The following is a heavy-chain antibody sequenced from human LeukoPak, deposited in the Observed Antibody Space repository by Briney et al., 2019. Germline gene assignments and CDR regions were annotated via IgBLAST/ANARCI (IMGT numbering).Heavy chain of an antibody. CDR1: GFTFGDYA. J-gene: IGHJ4*02. D-gene: IGHD6-19*01. CDR3: TRESSGWYYSPLSLDY. V-gene: IGHV3-49*04. Sequence: PGGSLRLSCTASGFTFGDYAMSWVRQAPGKGLEWVGFIRSKAYGGTTEYAASVKGRFTISRDDSKSIAYLQMNSLRTEDTAVYYCTRESSGWYYSPLSLDYWGQGTLVTVSS. CDR2: IRSKAYGGTT.